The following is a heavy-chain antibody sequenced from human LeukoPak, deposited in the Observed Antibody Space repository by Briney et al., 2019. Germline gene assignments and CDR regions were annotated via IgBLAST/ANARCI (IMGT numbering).Heavy chain of an antibody. V-gene: IGHV4-59*01. CDR3: ARMGDYYDSSGYRHDAFDI. Sequence: LETLSLTCTVSGGSISSYYWSWIRQPPGKGLEWIGYIYSSGSTNYNPSLKSRVTISLDTSKNQFSLKLSSVTAADTAVYYCARMGDYYDSSGYRHDAFDIWGQGTMVTVSS. CDR1: GGSISSYY. J-gene: IGHJ3*02. CDR2: IYSSGST. D-gene: IGHD3-22*01.